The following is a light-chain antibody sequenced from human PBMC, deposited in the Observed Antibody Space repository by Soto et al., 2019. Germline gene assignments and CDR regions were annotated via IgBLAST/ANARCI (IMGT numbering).Light chain of an antibody. Sequence: IVLTQSPGTLSLSPGVRASLSRRASQGVSSNYLAWYQQKSGQAPRLLLYGTSSRATGIPERFSGSGSGTDFTLTISRLEPEDFAVYYCQHYGSSRTFGQGTKVDIK. CDR1: QGVSSNY. V-gene: IGKV3-20*01. CDR3: QHYGSSRT. J-gene: IGKJ1*01. CDR2: GTS.